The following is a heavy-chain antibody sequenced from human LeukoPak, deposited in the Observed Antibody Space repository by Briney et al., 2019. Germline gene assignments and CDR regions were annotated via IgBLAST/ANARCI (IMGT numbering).Heavy chain of an antibody. CDR3: AGATLRGVIINYYMDV. CDR2: MNPNSGNT. V-gene: IGHV1-8*03. Sequence: ASVKVSCKASGYTFTSYDINWVRQATGQGLEWMGWMNPNSGNTGYAQKFQGRVTITRNTSISTAYMELSSLRSEDTAVYYCAGATLRGVIINYYMDVWGKGTTVTVS. CDR1: GYTFTSYD. D-gene: IGHD3-10*01. J-gene: IGHJ6*03.